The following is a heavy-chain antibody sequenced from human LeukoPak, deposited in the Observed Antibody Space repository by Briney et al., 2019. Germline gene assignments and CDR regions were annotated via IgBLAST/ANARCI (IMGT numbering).Heavy chain of an antibody. D-gene: IGHD2-2*01. J-gene: IGHJ4*02. V-gene: IGHV4-59*08. Sequence: SETLSLTCSVSGGSISGYHWSWIRQPPGKGLEWIGQIYYSGSTNYNPSLKSRVTISVDTSKNQFSLKLSSVTAADTAVYYCARHRGYCSSTSCPQYYFDYWGQGTLVTVSS. CDR2: IYYSGST. CDR1: GGSISGYH. CDR3: ARHRGYCSSTSCPQYYFDY.